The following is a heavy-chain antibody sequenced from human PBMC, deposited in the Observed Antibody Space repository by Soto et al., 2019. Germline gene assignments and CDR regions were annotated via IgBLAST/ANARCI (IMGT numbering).Heavy chain of an antibody. CDR1: GGSISSGGYY. CDR2: IYYSGST. J-gene: IGHJ5*02. Sequence: SETLSLTCTVSGGSISSGGYYWSWIRQHPGKGLEWIGYIYYSGSTYYNPSLKSRVTISVDTSKNQFSLKLSSVTAADTAVYYCARESGSYYNWFDPWGQGTLVTVSS. V-gene: IGHV4-31*03. D-gene: IGHD3-10*01. CDR3: ARESGSYYNWFDP.